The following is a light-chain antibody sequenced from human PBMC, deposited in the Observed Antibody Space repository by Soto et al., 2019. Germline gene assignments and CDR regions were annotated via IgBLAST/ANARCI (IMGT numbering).Light chain of an antibody. CDR3: QQRHMWPIT. Sequence: EVVLTQSPVTLSLSPGERATLSCSASQSFRGLLACYQQKPGQAPRLLIYDAYNRATGIPPRFSGSGSGTDFTLTISSLEPEDSAVYYCQQRHMWPITFGQGTRLENK. V-gene: IGKV3-11*01. CDR2: DAY. CDR1: QSFRGL. J-gene: IGKJ5*01.